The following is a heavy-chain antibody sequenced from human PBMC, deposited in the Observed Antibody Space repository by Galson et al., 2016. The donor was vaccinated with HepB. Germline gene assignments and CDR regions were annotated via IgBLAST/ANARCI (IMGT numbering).Heavy chain of an antibody. V-gene: IGHV3-48*02. CDR3: AKEKGMATDRLYYYYYAMDV. CDR1: GFTFDSYA. Sequence: SLRLSCAASGFTFDSYAMYWVRQAPGKGLEWVAYISFKETITSYADSVKGRFTVSRDNAENSLFLQMNSLRDEDTAVYYCAKEKGMATDRLYYYYYAMDVWGQGTTVTVSS. J-gene: IGHJ6*02. CDR2: ISFKETIT. D-gene: IGHD5-12*01.